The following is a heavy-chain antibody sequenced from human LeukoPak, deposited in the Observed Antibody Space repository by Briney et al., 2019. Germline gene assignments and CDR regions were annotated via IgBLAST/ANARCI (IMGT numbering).Heavy chain of an antibody. V-gene: IGHV3-30*18. CDR3: AKPAIAVAGTLIDY. Sequence: QAGGSLRLSCAASGFTFSIYGMHWVRQAPGKGLEWVAVILYDGSNKYYAESVKGRFTISRDNSKNTLYLQMNSLRAEDTAVYYCAKPAIAVAGTLIDYWGQGTLVTVSS. CDR1: GFTFSIYG. CDR2: ILYDGSNK. D-gene: IGHD6-19*01. J-gene: IGHJ4*02.